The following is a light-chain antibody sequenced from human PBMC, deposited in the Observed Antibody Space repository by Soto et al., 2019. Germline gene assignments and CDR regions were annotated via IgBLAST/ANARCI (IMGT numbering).Light chain of an antibody. CDR1: QGISHY. J-gene: IGKJ1*01. CDR2: DAN. V-gene: IGKV1-27*01. CDR3: QKYNSAPRT. Sequence: DIQMTQSPSSLSASVGDRVTITCRASQGISHYLAWYQQRPGQVPKLLIHDANILQSGVPSRFSGSGSGTDFTLTIISLQPEDVATYCCQKYNSAPRTFGQGTKVDIK.